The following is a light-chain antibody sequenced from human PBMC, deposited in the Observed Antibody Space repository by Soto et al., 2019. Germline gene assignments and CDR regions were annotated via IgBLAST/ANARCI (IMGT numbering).Light chain of an antibody. V-gene: IGKV3-15*01. Sequence: EIVMTQSPDMLSVSPGERATLSCRVSQSISSNLAWYQQKPGQATRLLIYDTSTRATSIPARFSGSGSGTEFTLTISGLQSEDFAVYYCLQYGSSPPMFTFGQGTRLEIK. CDR3: LQYGSSPPMFT. J-gene: IGKJ5*01. CDR1: QSISSN. CDR2: DTS.